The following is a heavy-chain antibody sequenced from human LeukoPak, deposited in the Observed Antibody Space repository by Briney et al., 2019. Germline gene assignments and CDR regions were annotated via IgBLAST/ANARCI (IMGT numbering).Heavy chain of an antibody. D-gene: IGHD2/OR15-2a*01. CDR1: GFXFSSYA. V-gene: IGHV3-23*01. J-gene: IGHJ6*02. CDR3: AKTLSRRYYYYGMDV. CDR2: ISGSGGST. Sequence: GGSLRLSCGASGFXFSSYAMSWVRQAPGKGLEWVSAISGSGGSTYYADSVKGRFTISRDNSKNTLYLQMNSLRAEDTAVYYCAKTLSRRYYYYGMDVWGQGTTVTVSS.